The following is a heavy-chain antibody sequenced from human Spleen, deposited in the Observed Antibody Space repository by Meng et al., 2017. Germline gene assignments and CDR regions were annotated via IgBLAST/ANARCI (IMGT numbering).Heavy chain of an antibody. D-gene: IGHD3-22*01. CDR2: ISSSGSTI. Sequence: GESLKISCAASGFTFSSYTMNWVRQAPGKGLEWVSYISSSGSTIYYADSVKGRFTISRDNAKNSLYLQMNSLRAEDTAVYYCASHYYDSSGHDAFDIWGQGTMVTVSS. V-gene: IGHV3-48*04. CDR3: ASHYYDSSGHDAFDI. J-gene: IGHJ3*02. CDR1: GFTFSSYT.